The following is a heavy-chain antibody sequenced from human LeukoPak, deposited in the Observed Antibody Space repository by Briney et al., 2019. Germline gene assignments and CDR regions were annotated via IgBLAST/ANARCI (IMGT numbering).Heavy chain of an antibody. CDR3: ARDQFYRIDCSSTSCYRLGAFDI. Sequence: SVKVFCKASGGTFSSYAISWVRQAPGQGLEWMGGIIPIFGTANYAQKFQGRVTITTDESTSTAYMELSSLRSEDTAVYYCARDQFYRIDCSSTSCYRLGAFDIWGQGTMVTVSS. D-gene: IGHD2-2*02. J-gene: IGHJ3*02. CDR1: GGTFSSYA. CDR2: IIPIFGTA. V-gene: IGHV1-69*05.